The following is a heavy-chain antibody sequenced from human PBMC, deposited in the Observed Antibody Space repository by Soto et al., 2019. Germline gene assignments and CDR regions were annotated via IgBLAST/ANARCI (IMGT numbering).Heavy chain of an antibody. Sequence: PGGSLRLSCAASGFTFSTYSMNWVRQAPGKGLEWVSYISSSSTYIYYADSVKGRLTISRDNAKNSLYLQMKSLRAEDTAVYYCLIAVAGSFAPDYWGQGTLVTVSS. CDR3: LIAVAGSFAPDY. CDR2: ISSSSTYI. V-gene: IGHV3-21*01. J-gene: IGHJ4*02. CDR1: GFTFSTYS. D-gene: IGHD6-19*01.